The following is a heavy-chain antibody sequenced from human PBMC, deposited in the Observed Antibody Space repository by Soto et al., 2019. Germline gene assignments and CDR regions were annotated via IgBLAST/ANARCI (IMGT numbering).Heavy chain of an antibody. Sequence: PSETLSLTCAVYGVSFIGYYWSWILQPPGKGLEWIGEINHSGSTNYNPSLKSRVTISVDTSKNQFSLKLSSVTAADTAVYYCATAPHGSTRIRSTTPGWVDPWAQGTLVTVS. CDR2: INHSGST. J-gene: IGHJ5*02. V-gene: IGHV4-34*01. CDR3: ATAPHGSTRIRSTTPGWVDP. D-gene: IGHD1-26*01. CDR1: GVSFIGYY.